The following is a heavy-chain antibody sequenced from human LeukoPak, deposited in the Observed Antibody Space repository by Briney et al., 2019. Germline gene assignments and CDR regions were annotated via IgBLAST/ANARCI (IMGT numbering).Heavy chain of an antibody. V-gene: IGHV3-11*01. CDR1: GFTFSDYY. CDR2: MSGRGTTI. Sequence: GGTLRLSCTASGFTFSDYYMSWVRQAPGKGLEWLSYMSGRGTTIHHADSVEGRFTISRDNAKNSLYLQMNDLRAEDTAVYFCARDVDGDYWGQGTLVVVSS. J-gene: IGHJ4*02. CDR3: ARDVDGDY. D-gene: IGHD5-24*01.